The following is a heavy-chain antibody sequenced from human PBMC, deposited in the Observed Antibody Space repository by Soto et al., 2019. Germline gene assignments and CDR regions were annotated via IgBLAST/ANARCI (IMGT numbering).Heavy chain of an antibody. J-gene: IGHJ6*02. CDR2: MNPNSGNT. Sequence: QVQLVQSGAEVKKPGASVKVSCKASGYTFTSYDINWVRQATGQGLEWMGWMNPNSGNTGYAQKFQGRVTMTRNTSISTAYMELSSLRSEDTAVYYCARRGYNTSWYYYYYYGMDVWGQGTTVTVSS. CDR1: GYTFTSYD. V-gene: IGHV1-8*01. D-gene: IGHD6-13*01. CDR3: ARRGYNTSWYYYYYYGMDV.